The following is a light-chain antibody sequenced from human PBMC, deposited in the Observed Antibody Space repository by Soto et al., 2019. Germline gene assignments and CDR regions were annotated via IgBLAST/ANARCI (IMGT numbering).Light chain of an antibody. CDR1: QTISSS. CDR3: QQYDSYSPYT. J-gene: IGKJ2*01. CDR2: KAS. V-gene: IGKV1-5*03. Sequence: DIQMTQFPPTLSASIGDRVTITCRASQTISSSLAWYQQKPGKAPKLLIYKASTLETGVPSRFSGSGSGTEFTLTISILQPDDFATYYCQQYDSYSPYTFGQGTRLQIQ.